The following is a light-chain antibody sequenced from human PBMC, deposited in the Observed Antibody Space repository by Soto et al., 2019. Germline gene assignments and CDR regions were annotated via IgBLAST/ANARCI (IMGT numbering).Light chain of an antibody. CDR2: EVN. J-gene: IGLJ2*01. V-gene: IGLV2-14*01. Sequence: QSALTQPASVSGSPGQSIAISCTGSSSDVGVYNYVSWYQRHPGQAPKLLIYEVNNRPSGISNRFSGSKSGNTASLTISGLQAEDEADYYCSSYTSSSTLLFGGGTKVTVL. CDR3: SSYTSSSTLL. CDR1: SSDVGVYNY.